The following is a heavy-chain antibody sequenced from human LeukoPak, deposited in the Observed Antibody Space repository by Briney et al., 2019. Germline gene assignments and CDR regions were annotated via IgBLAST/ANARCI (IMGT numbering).Heavy chain of an antibody. J-gene: IGHJ4*02. D-gene: IGHD3-22*01. Sequence: GGSLRLSCVGSGFTFSSYSMSWFRQAPGKGLEWGSYISISTSSIDYADSVKGRFTISRDNAKNSLYLQMNSLRAEDMAVYYCARAPAHYYDSSDHYYVGESYFDYWGQGTLVTVSS. CDR1: GFTFSSYS. CDR2: ISISTSSI. CDR3: ARAPAHYYDSSDHYYVGESYFDY. V-gene: IGHV3-48*01.